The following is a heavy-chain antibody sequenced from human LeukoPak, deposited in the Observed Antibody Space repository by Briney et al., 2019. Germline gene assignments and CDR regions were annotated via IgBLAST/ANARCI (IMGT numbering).Heavy chain of an antibody. CDR2: ISSSSSHI. V-gene: IGHV3-21*04. CDR3: AKAKTRGQYYFDY. CDR1: GFTFSSYT. J-gene: IGHJ4*02. Sequence: GGSLRLSCAASGFTFSSYTMNWVRQAPGKGLEYVSSISSSSSHIYYADSVKGRFTISRDNSKNTLYLQMNSLRAEDTAVYYCAKAKTRGQYYFDYWGQGTLVTVSS.